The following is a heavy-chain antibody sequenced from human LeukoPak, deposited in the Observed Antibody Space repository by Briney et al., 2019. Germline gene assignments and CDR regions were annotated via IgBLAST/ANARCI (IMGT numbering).Heavy chain of an antibody. Sequence: AASVKVSCKASGGTFSSYAISWVRQAPGQGLEWMGRIIPILGIANYAQKFQGRVTITADKSTSAAYMELSSLRSEDTAVYYCAQGVDYYYYGMDVWGQGTTVTVSS. CDR1: GGTFSSYA. CDR2: IIPILGIA. CDR3: AQGVDYYYYGMDV. V-gene: IGHV1-69*04. D-gene: IGHD3-10*01. J-gene: IGHJ6*02.